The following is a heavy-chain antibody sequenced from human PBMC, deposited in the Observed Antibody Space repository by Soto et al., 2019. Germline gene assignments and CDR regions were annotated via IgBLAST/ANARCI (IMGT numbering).Heavy chain of an antibody. CDR1: GGTFSTYG. Sequence: QVQLVQSGAEVRKPGSSVTVSCKASGGTFSTYGITWVRQAPGQGLEWMGNIIPLIGTANYAQRFRDRVTISADESTITTDLELTTLRAEVTAVCSCARVVLTSVPASVYYGVDVWGHGTSFSDS. J-gene: IGHJ6*02. D-gene: IGHD4-4*01. CDR3: ARVVLTSVPASVYYGVDV. V-gene: IGHV1-69*18. CDR2: IIPLIGTA.